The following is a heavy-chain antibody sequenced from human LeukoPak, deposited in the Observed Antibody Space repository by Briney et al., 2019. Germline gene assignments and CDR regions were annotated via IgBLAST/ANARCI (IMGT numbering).Heavy chain of an antibody. V-gene: IGHV3-30-3*01. Sequence: AGGSLRLSCAASGFPFRSYAVHWVRQAPGKGLEWVAGISYDASNKYYADSVKGRFTISRDNSKNTLSLQMTSLRAEDTAVYYCARDLYDSSGYPMGCWGQGTLVTVSS. CDR3: ARDLYDSSGYPMGC. D-gene: IGHD3-22*01. CDR1: GFPFRSYA. CDR2: ISYDASNK. J-gene: IGHJ4*02.